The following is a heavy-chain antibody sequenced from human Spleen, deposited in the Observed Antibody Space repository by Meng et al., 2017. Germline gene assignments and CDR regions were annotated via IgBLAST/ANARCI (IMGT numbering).Heavy chain of an antibody. CDR1: EYTLTSYA. CDR3: TRDGYSDCSRTSCFDY. V-gene: IGHV7-4-1*02. D-gene: IGHD2-2*01. J-gene: IGHJ4*02. CDR2: ISTNTGNP. Sequence: VKLVQSGSGLRKPGASVKVSCKVSEYTLTSYAINWLRQAPGQGLEWMGWISTNTGNPTYAQGFTGRLVFSLDTSVSTAYLQISGLKADDTAVYYCTRDGYSDCSRTSCFDYWGQGTLVTVSS.